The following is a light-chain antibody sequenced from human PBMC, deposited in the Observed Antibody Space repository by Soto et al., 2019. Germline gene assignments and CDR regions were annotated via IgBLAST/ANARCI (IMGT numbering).Light chain of an antibody. J-gene: IGLJ1*01. V-gene: IGLV2-23*02. Sequence: QSVLTQPASVSASPGQSVTISCTGTSNDVGNYDLVSWYQQHPGKAPQLMIYEVTKRPSGVTVRFSGSKSDNTASLTISGLQAEDEADYYCRSYAGVAASSVCGTGPNVTIL. CDR1: SNDVGNYDL. CDR3: RSYAGVAASSV. CDR2: EVT.